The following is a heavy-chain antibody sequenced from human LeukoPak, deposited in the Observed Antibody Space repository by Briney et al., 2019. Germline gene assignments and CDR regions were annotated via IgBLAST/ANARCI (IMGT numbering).Heavy chain of an antibody. D-gene: IGHD3-22*01. CDR3: ARDTAYYDSSGYGY. J-gene: IGHJ4*02. CDR1: GFTFSSYS. Sequence: PGGSLRLSCAASGFTFSSYSMNWVRQAPGKGLEWVSSISSSSSYIYYADSVKGRFTISRDNAKNSLYLQMSSLRAEDTAVYYCARDTAYYDSSGYGYWGQGTLVTVSS. CDR2: ISSSSSYI. V-gene: IGHV3-21*01.